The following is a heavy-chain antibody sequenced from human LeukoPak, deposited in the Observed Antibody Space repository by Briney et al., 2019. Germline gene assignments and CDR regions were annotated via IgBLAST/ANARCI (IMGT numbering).Heavy chain of an antibody. J-gene: IGHJ4*02. CDR2: IYYSGST. D-gene: IGHD3-3*01. V-gene: IGHV4-59*01. Sequence: SETLSLTCTVSGGSISSYYWSWIRQPPGKGLEWIGYIYYSGSTNYNPSLKSRVTISVDTSKNQFSLKLSSVTAADTAVYYCARGDFWSGYLRDYWGQGTLLTVSS. CDR3: ARGDFWSGYLRDY. CDR1: GGSISSYY.